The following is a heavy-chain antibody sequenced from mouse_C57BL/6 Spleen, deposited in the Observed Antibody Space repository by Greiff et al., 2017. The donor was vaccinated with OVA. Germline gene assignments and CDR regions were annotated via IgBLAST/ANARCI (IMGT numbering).Heavy chain of an antibody. CDR3: AREGYYDGSSPFAY. CDR2: ISSGSSTI. D-gene: IGHD1-1*01. CDR1: GFTFSDYG. J-gene: IGHJ3*01. Sequence: EVMLVESGGGLVKPGGSLKLSCAASGFTFSDYGMHWVRQAPEKGLEWVAYISSGSSTIYYADTVKGRFTISRDNAKNTLFLQMTSLRSEDTAMYYCAREGYYDGSSPFAYWGQGTLVTVSA. V-gene: IGHV5-17*01.